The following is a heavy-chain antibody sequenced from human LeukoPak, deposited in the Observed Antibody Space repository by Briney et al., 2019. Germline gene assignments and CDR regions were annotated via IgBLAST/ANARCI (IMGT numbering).Heavy chain of an antibody. D-gene: IGHD2-2*01. V-gene: IGHV3-23*01. CDR2: IGGTGTTT. CDR3: AKDRYCSSNSCYAGQFDP. CDR1: GFTFSNYA. Sequence: GGSLRLSCVASGFTFSNYAMSWVRQAPGKGLEWVSAIGGTGTTTYYADSVKGRFTISRDNSKNTVYLQMNSLRVEDTAVYYCAKDRYCSSNSCYAGQFDPWGQGTLVTVSS. J-gene: IGHJ5*02.